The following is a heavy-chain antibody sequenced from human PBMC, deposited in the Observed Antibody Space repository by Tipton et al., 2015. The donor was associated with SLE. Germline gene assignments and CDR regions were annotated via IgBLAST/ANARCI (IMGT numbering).Heavy chain of an antibody. J-gene: IGHJ6*03. CDR3: ARGGFYMDV. CDR1: GFTFSSYT. V-gene: IGHV3-21*01. D-gene: IGHD3-16*01. CDR2: ITSSTSYI. Sequence: SLRLSCAGSGFTFSSYTMTWVRQAPGKGLEWVSSITSSTSYIYYADSVKGRFTISRDNAKSSLYLQMNSLRAEDTAVYYCARGGFYMDVWGKGTTVTVSS.